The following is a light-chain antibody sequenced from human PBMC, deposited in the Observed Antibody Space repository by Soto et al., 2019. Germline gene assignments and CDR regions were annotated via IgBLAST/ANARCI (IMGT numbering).Light chain of an antibody. CDR1: QSVRSN. V-gene: IGKV3-15*01. CDR2: GAS. Sequence: EILLTQSPGTLSLSPGERATLSCRASQSVRSNLAWYQQKPGQAPRLLIYGASTRATGIPARLSGSGSGTEFTLAVSSLQSGDFATYYCQQRSNWITFGQGTRLEIK. CDR3: QQRSNWIT. J-gene: IGKJ5*01.